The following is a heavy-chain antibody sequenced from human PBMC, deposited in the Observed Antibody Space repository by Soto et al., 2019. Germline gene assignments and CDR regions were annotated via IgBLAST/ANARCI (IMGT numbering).Heavy chain of an antibody. J-gene: IGHJ3*02. CDR3: TTSYDSSGYYLNDAFDI. CDR2: IKSKTDGGTT. V-gene: IGHV3-15*07. CDR1: GFTFSNAW. Sequence: EVQLVESGGGLVKPGGSLRLSCAASGFTFSNAWMTWVRQAPGKGLEWVGRIKSKTDGGTTDYAAPVKGRFTISRDDSKNTLYLQMNSLKTEDTGVYYCTTSYDSSGYYLNDAFDIWGQGTMVTVSS. D-gene: IGHD3-22*01.